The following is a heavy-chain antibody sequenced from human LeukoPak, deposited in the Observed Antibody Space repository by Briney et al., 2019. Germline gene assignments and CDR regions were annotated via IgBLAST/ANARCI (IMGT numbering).Heavy chain of an antibody. Sequence: PGGSLRLSCAASGFTFNIYFMWWVRQSPGKGLEWVSSISGSGDSTYYADSVKGRFTISRDNSKNALYLQMNSLRAEDTAVYYCTKGRYYDSGSYFDYWGQGTLVTVSS. V-gene: IGHV3-23*01. CDR3: TKGRYYDSGSYFDY. D-gene: IGHD3-10*01. CDR1: GFTFNIYF. CDR2: ISGSGDST. J-gene: IGHJ4*02.